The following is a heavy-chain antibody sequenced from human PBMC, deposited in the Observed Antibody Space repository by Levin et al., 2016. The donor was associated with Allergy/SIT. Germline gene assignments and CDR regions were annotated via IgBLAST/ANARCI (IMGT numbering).Heavy chain of an antibody. CDR3: ARWVDV. CDR2: IHHSGST. V-gene: IGHV4-4*02. J-gene: IGHJ6*02. Sequence: WIRQPPGKGLEWIGEIHHSGSTHYNASFETRVSISIDKSKNQFSLKLNSVTAADTAVYYCARWVDVWGQGTTVTVSS.